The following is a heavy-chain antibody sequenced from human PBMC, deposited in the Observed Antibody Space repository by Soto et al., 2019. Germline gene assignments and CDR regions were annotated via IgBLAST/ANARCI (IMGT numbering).Heavy chain of an antibody. CDR1: GFTFSSYA. D-gene: IGHD3-10*01. CDR3: ARDKSGYYGSGDYGMDV. V-gene: IGHV3-30-3*01. J-gene: IGHJ6*02. Sequence: PGGSLRLSCAASGFTFSSYAMHWVRQAPGKGLEWVAVISYDGSNKYYADSVKGRFTISRDNSKNTLYLQMNSLRAEDTAVYYCARDKSGYYGSGDYGMDVWGQGTTVTVSS. CDR2: ISYDGSNK.